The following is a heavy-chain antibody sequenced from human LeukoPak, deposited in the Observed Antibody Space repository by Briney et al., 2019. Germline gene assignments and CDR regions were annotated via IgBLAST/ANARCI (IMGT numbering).Heavy chain of an antibody. V-gene: IGHV1-69*13. J-gene: IGHJ5*02. CDR2: IIPIFGTA. CDR3: ARERYAGSSWYGWFDP. Sequence: ASVKVSCKASGYTFTSYDINWVRQATGQGLEWMGGIIPIFGTANYAQRFQGRVTITADESTSTAYMELSSLRSEDTAVYYCARERYAGSSWYGWFDPWGQGTLVTVSS. CDR1: GYTFTSYD. D-gene: IGHD6-13*01.